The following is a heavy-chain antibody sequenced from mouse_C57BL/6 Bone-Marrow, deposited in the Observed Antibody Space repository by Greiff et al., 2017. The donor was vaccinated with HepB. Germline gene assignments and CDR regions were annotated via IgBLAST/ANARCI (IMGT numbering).Heavy chain of an antibody. CDR1: GYTFTNYW. V-gene: IGHV1-63*01. CDR2: IYPGGGYT. D-gene: IGHD1-1*01. J-gene: IGHJ1*03. Sequence: QVQLQQSGAELVRPGTSVKMSCKASGYTFTNYWIGWAKQRPGHGLEWIGDIYPGGGYTNYNEKFKGKATLTADKSSSTAYMQFSSLTSEDSAIYYCARDHYYGSSYWYFDVWGTGTTVTVAS. CDR3: ARDHYYGSSYWYFDV.